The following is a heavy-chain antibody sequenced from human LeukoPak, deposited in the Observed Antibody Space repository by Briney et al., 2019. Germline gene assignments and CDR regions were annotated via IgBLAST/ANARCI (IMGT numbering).Heavy chain of an antibody. CDR1: GYSISSGYY. CDR3: ARGVTYGVGLNWFDP. D-gene: IGHD4-23*01. Sequence: SETLSLTCAVSGYSISSGYYWGWIRQPPGKGLEWIGSIYHSGSTYYNPSLKSRVTISVDTSKNQFSLRLSSVTAADTAVYYCARGVTYGVGLNWFDPWGQGTLVTVSS. V-gene: IGHV4-38-2*01. CDR2: IYHSGST. J-gene: IGHJ5*02.